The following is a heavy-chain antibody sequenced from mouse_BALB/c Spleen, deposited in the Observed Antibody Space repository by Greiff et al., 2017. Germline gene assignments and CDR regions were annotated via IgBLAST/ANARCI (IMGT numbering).Heavy chain of an antibody. CDR2: ISSGGGST. V-gene: IGHV5-12-1*01. J-gene: IGHJ4*01. CDR3: ARGGYDPYAMDY. CDR1: GFAFSSYD. D-gene: IGHD2-2*01. Sequence: EVQVVESGGGLVKPGGSLKLSCAASGFAFSSYDMSWVRQTPEKRLEWVAYISSGGGSTYYPDTVKGRFTISRDNAKNTLYLQMSSLKSEDTAMYYCARGGYDPYAMDYWGQGTSVTVSS.